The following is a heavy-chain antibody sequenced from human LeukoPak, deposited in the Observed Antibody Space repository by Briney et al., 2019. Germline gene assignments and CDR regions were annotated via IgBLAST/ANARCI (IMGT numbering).Heavy chain of an antibody. CDR1: GYSFTSYW. J-gene: IGHJ4*02. CDR2: FVPSDSYT. CDR3: ARRFIWFGESYFDY. D-gene: IGHD3-10*01. Sequence: GESLRISCKGSGYSFTSYWVSWLRQMPGKGREWMGRFVPSDSYTNYSPSFQGHLTTSADKSISTAYLQWSSLKASDTAMYYCARRFIWFGESYFDYWGQGTLVTVSS. V-gene: IGHV5-10-1*01.